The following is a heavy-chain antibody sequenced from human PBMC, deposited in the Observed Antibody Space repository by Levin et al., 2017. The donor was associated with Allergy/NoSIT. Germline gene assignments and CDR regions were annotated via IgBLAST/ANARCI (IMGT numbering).Heavy chain of an antibody. CDR2: IYYSGST. Sequence: SETLSLTCTVSGGSISSSSYYWGWIRQPPGKGLEWIGSIYYSGSTYYNPSLKSRVTISVDTSKNQFSLKLSSVTAADTAVYYCARQYRDYTNAFDIWGQGTMVTVSS. D-gene: IGHD5-12*01. CDR3: ARQYRDYTNAFDI. V-gene: IGHV4-39*01. CDR1: GGSISSSSYY. J-gene: IGHJ3*02.